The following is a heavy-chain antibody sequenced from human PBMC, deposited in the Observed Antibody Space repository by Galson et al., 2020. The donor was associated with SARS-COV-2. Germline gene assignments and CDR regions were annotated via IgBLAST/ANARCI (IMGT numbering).Heavy chain of an antibody. CDR1: GYTLTELS. Sequence: ASVKVSCKVSGYTLTELSMHWVRQAPGKGLEWMGGFDPEDGETIYAQKFQGRVTMTEDTSTDTAYMELSSLRSEDTAVYYCATTSPFVGIYWFDPWGQGTLVTVSS. CDR2: FDPEDGET. V-gene: IGHV1-24*01. D-gene: IGHD2-21*01. J-gene: IGHJ5*02. CDR3: ATTSPFVGIYWFDP.